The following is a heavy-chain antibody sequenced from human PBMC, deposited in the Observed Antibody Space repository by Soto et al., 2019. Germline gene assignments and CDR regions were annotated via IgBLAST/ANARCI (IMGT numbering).Heavy chain of an antibody. CDR3: AKDRDVLRYFDWLFDY. D-gene: IGHD3-9*01. Sequence: GGSLRLSCAASGFTFSSYGMHWVRQAPGKGLEWVAVISYDGSNKYYADSVKGRFTISRDNSKNTLYLQMNSLRAEDTAVYYCAKDRDVLRYFDWLFDYWGQGTLVTVS. CDR1: GFTFSSYG. CDR2: ISYDGSNK. J-gene: IGHJ4*02. V-gene: IGHV3-30*18.